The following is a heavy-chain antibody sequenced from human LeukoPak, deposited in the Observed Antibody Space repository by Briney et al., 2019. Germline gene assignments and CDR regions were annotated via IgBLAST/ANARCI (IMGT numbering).Heavy chain of an antibody. D-gene: IGHD3-9*01. CDR2: INSDGSST. CDR3: AKVRSDILTGFDY. J-gene: IGHJ4*02. CDR1: GFTFSSYW. V-gene: IGHV3-74*01. Sequence: PGGSLRLSCAASGFTFSSYWMHWVRQAPGKGLVWVSRINSDGSSTSYADSVKGRFTISRDNAKNTLYLQMNSLRAEDTAVYYCAKVRSDILTGFDYWGQGTLVTVSS.